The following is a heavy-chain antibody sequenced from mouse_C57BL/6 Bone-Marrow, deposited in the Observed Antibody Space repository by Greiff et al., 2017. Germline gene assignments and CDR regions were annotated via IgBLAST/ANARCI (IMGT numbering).Heavy chain of an antibody. CDR2: IDPENGDT. CDR3: MIYDGPYYFDY. CDR1: GFNIKDDY. J-gene: IGHJ2*01. Sequence: VQLQQSGAELVRPGASVKLSCTASGFNIKDDYMHWVKQRPEQGLEWIGWIDPENGDTEYASKFQGKATITADTSSNTAYLQLSSLTSEDTAVXYCMIYDGPYYFDYWGQGTTLTVSS. D-gene: IGHD2-3*01. V-gene: IGHV14-4*01.